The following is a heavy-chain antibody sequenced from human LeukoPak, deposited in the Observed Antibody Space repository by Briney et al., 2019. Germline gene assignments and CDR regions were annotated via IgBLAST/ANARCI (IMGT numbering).Heavy chain of an antibody. D-gene: IGHD3-10*01. J-gene: IGHJ6*03. CDR3: ARGPTGLLWFGELSPNYYYMDV. CDR1: GYTFTSYA. V-gene: IGHV7-4-1*02. CDR2: INTNTGNP. Sequence: GASVKVSCKASGYTFTSYAMNWVRQAPGQGLEWMGWINTNTGNPTYAQGFTGRFVFSLDTSVSTAYLQISSLKAEDTAVYYCARGPTGLLWFGELSPNYYYMDVWGKGTTVTVSS.